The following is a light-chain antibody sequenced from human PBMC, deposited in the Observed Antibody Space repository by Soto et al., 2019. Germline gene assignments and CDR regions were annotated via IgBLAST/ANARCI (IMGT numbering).Light chain of an antibody. CDR1: SRDVGGYNF. V-gene: IGLV2-14*01. J-gene: IGLJ1*01. Sequence: QSALTQPASVSGSPGQSITISCTGTSRDVGGYNFVSWYQQHPGKAPKLMIYEVSNRPSGVSSRFSGSKSRNTASLTISGLQAEDEGDYYCSSYTISSTYLFGTGTTVTVL. CDR3: SSYTISSTYL. CDR2: EVS.